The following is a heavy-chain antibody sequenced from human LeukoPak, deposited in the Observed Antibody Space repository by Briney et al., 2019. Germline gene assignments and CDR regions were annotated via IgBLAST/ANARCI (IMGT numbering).Heavy chain of an antibody. CDR2: MNPNSGNT. CDR3: ARGTFDYDFWSGYPRRGGYYMDV. J-gene: IGHJ6*03. CDR1: GYTFTSYD. D-gene: IGHD3-3*01. Sequence: ASVKVSCKASGYTFTSYDINWVRQATGQGLEWMGWMNPNSGNTGYAQKFQGRATITRNTSISTAYMELSSLRSEDTAVYYCARGTFDYDFWSGYPRRGGYYMDVWGKGTTVTVSS. V-gene: IGHV1-8*03.